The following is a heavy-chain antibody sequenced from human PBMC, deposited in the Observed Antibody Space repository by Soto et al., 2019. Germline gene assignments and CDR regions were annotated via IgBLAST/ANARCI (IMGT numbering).Heavy chain of an antibody. J-gene: IGHJ6*03. Sequence: GGSLRLSCAASGFTFSSYGMHWVRQAPGKGLEWVAVIWYDGSNKYYADSVKGRFTISRDNSKNTLYLQMNSLRAEVTAVYYCARDFVEYGDHECYMDVWGKGTTVTVSS. D-gene: IGHD4-17*01. CDR2: IWYDGSNK. V-gene: IGHV3-33*01. CDR3: ARDFVEYGDHECYMDV. CDR1: GFTFSSYG.